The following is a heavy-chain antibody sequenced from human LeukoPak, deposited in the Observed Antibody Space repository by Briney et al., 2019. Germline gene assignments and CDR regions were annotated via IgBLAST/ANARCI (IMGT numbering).Heavy chain of an antibody. Sequence: PGGSLRLSCTASEFTVSRNYMLWVRQAPGKGLEWVSLIFSNGDTHYADSVKGRFTISRDTSKNTVSLQMISLRVEDTAMYYCTRDQMNYWGQGTLVTVSS. CDR3: TRDQMNY. V-gene: IGHV3-53*01. J-gene: IGHJ4*02. CDR2: IFSNGDT. D-gene: IGHD5-24*01. CDR1: EFTVSRNY.